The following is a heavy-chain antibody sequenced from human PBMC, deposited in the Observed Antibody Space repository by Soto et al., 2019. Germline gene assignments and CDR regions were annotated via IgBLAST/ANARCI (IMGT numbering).Heavy chain of an antibody. V-gene: IGHV4-34*01. D-gene: IGHD3-22*01. Sequence: PSETLSLTCAVYGGSFSGYYWTWIRQPPGTGLEWIGEINHSGSTNYNPSIKSRVTISVDTSKNQFSLKLDTVTAADTAVYYCARLGGYYQAFDSWGQGTLVTVS. CDR2: INHSGST. J-gene: IGHJ4*02. CDR1: GGSFSGYY. CDR3: ARLGGYYQAFDS.